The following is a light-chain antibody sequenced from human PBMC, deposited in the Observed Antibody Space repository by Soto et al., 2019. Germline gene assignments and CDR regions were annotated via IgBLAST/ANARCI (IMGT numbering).Light chain of an antibody. CDR3: QQYNNWPWT. CDR1: QSVSSN. V-gene: IGKV3-15*01. J-gene: IGKJ1*01. Sequence: EIVMTQSPATLSVSPGERATLSCRASQSVSSNLAWYQQNPGQAPRLLIYGASTRATGIPARFSGSGSGTEFTLTISSLQSEDCAVDYGQQYNNWPWTFGQGTKVESK. CDR2: GAS.